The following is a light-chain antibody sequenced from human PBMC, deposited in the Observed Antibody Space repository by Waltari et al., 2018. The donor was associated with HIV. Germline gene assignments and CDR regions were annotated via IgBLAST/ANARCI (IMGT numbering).Light chain of an antibody. J-gene: IGLJ3*02. CDR3: CSYTGSTTWV. CDR2: EDN. Sequence: QSALTQPASVSGSPGQSITLSCTGTSSDVGSYNVVSWYQQHPGKAPKLMIYEDNKRPSGVSNRFSGSKSGNTASLTISGLQAEDEADYYCCSYTGSTTWVFGGGTKLTVL. V-gene: IGLV2-23*01. CDR1: SSDVGSYNV.